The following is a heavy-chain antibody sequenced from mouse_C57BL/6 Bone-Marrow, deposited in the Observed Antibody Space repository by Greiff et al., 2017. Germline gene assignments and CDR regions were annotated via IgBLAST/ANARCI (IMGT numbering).Heavy chain of an antibody. CDR3: ARSPYYSNYWYFDV. V-gene: IGHV1-18*01. CDR1: GYTFTDYN. J-gene: IGHJ1*03. CDR2: INPNNGGT. Sequence: VQLQQSGPELVKPGASVKIPCKASGYTFTDYNMDWVKQSHGKSLEWIGDINPNNGGTIYNQKFKGKATLTVDKSSSTAYMELRSLTSEDTAVYYCARSPYYSNYWYFDVWGTGTTVTVSS. D-gene: IGHD2-5*01.